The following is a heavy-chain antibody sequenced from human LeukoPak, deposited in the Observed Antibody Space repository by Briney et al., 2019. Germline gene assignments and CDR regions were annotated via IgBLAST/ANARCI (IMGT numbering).Heavy chain of an antibody. J-gene: IGHJ4*02. V-gene: IGHV1-2*02. CDR1: GYTFTCYY. Sequence: ASVTVSCTASGYTFTCYYMHWVRQAPGQGLEWMGWINPNSGGTNYAQKFQGRVTMTRDTSISTAYMELSRLRSDDTAVYYCAREVTRWLQEIHYWGQGTLVTVSS. CDR2: INPNSGGT. CDR3: AREVTRWLQEIHY. D-gene: IGHD5-24*01.